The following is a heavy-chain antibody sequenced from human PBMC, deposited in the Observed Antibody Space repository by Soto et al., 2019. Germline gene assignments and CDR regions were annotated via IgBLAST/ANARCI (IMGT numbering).Heavy chain of an antibody. Sequence: PGGSLRLSCAASGFSFEDYTMHWVRHGPGKGPEWISLISWDGGRTLYSDSVKGRFIISRDNSKNSLYLQMNSLTTEDTALYYCARDTYDNLTGQNRYFDYWGQGILVTVSS. J-gene: IGHJ4*02. CDR3: ARDTYDNLTGQNRYFDY. D-gene: IGHD3-9*01. V-gene: IGHV3-43*01. CDR1: GFSFEDYT. CDR2: ISWDGGRT.